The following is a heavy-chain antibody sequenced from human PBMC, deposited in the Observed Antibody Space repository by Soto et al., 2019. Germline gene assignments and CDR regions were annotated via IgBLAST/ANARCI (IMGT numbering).Heavy chain of an antibody. V-gene: IGHV3-48*01. CDR3: ARDLSWGSNWYYYMDV. J-gene: IGHJ6*03. Sequence: MNWVRQAPGKGLEWVSYISSSSSVIDYADSVKGRFTVSRDNARNSLYLQMNSLRAEDTAVYYCARDLSWGSNWYYYMDVWGKGTTVPVSS. CDR2: ISSSSSVI. D-gene: IGHD7-27*01.